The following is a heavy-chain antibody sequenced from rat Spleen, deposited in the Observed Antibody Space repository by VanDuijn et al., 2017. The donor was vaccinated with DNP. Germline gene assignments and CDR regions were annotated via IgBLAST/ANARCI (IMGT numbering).Heavy chain of an antibody. Sequence: EVQLVESGGGLVQPGRSLKLSCAASGFTFSDYNMAWVRQAPKKGLEWVATISYDGSSTYYRDSVKGRITISRDNAKSTLYLQMDSLRSEDTATYYCARHYGGYSYYWYFDFWGPGTMVTVSS. J-gene: IGHJ1*01. CDR1: GFTFSDYN. V-gene: IGHV5-7*01. CDR3: ARHYGGYSYYWYFDF. CDR2: ISYDGSST. D-gene: IGHD1-11*01.